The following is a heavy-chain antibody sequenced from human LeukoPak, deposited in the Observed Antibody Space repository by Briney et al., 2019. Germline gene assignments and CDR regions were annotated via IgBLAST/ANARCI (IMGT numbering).Heavy chain of an antibody. Sequence: GGSLRLACAASGFTFSRSWMDWVRQTPGKGLEWVANIKQDGTETYYVDSARGRFTISRDNAKNSLYLQMDSLRVEDTGIYYCAKSLDYWGQGTLVTVSS. CDR1: GFTFSRSW. CDR3: AKSLDY. V-gene: IGHV3-7*01. J-gene: IGHJ4*02. CDR2: IKQDGTET.